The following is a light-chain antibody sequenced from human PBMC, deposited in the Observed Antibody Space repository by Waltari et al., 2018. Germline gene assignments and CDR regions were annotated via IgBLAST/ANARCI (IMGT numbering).Light chain of an antibody. CDR2: DSE. CDR1: RSTIGNNY. CDR3: GSWDSSLSGHV. J-gene: IGLJ1*01. V-gene: IGLV1-51*01. Sequence: QSVLTQPPSVSAAPGQKVTISCSGSRSTIGNNYVSWYQHFPGTAPKLLIYDSEKRPSGIRDRFSGSKSGTSATLDITGLQTGDEADYYCGSWDSSLSGHVFGTGTKVTVL.